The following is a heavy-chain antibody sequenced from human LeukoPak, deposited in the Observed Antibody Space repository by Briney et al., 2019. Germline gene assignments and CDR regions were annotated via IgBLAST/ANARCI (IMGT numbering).Heavy chain of an antibody. V-gene: IGHV1-2*02. D-gene: IGHD3-22*01. Sequence: ASVKVSCKASGYTFTSYDINWVRQAPGQGLEWMGWISPHTGGSNLAQTFQGRVTMTRDTSTSTVHMELSRLTSDDTAMYYCARGLAYYDSSGYPTIWGQGTLVTVSS. CDR3: ARGLAYYDSSGYPTI. CDR2: ISPHTGGS. J-gene: IGHJ4*02. CDR1: GYTFTSYD.